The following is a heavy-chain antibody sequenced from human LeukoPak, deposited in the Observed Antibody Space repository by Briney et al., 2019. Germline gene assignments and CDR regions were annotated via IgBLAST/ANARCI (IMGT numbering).Heavy chain of an antibody. CDR3: ARGFPYYDSSGYYLYYFDY. Sequence: VKVSCEASGGTFSSYAISWVRQAPGQGLEWMGGIIPIFGTANYAQKFQGRVTITADESTSTAYMELSSLRSEDTAVYYGARGFPYYDSSGYYLYYFDYWGQGTLVTVSS. CDR1: GGTFSSYA. J-gene: IGHJ4*02. V-gene: IGHV1-69*13. D-gene: IGHD3-22*01. CDR2: IIPIFGTA.